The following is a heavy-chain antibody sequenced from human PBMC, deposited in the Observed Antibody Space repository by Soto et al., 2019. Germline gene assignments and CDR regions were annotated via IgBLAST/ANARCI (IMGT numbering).Heavy chain of an antibody. CDR3: ARDNNWADY. Sequence: SETLSLTCTVSGGSVSSTSYYWTWIRQPPGKGLEWIGYIHYSGSTNYNPSLQSRVTISVDTSKNHFSLELTSVTAADTAVYYCARDNNWADYWGQGTLVTVSS. V-gene: IGHV4-61*01. CDR2: IHYSGST. J-gene: IGHJ4*02. D-gene: IGHD1-1*01. CDR1: GGSVSSTSYY.